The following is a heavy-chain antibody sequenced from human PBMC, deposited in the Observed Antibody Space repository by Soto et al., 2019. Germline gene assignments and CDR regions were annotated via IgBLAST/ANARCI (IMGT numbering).Heavy chain of an antibody. CDR1: GFTFSNCA. Sequence: EVQLLESGGGVVQPGGSLRLSCAASGFTFSNCAMKWVRQAPGKGLEWVSDISRAGSNIYYADSVKGRFTISRDNSKNTLYLQMNSLRAEDTAVYYCAKAIEGAWEPNDYWGQGPLVTVSS. D-gene: IGHD1-26*01. CDR2: ISRAGSNI. CDR3: AKAIEGAWEPNDY. V-gene: IGHV3-23*01. J-gene: IGHJ4*02.